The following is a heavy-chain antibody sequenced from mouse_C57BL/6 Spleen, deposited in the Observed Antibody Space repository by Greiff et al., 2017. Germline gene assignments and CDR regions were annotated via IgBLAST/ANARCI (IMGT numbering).Heavy chain of an antibody. CDR2: IDPENGDT. CDR3: TTGRRDYARDY. V-gene: IGHV14-4*01. Sequence: EVQLQQSGAELVRPGASVKLSCTASGFNIKDDYMHWVKQRPEQGLEWIGWIDPENGDTEYASKFQGKATITADTSSNTAYLQLSSLTSEDTAVYYCTTGRRDYARDYWGQGTSVTVSS. J-gene: IGHJ4*01. CDR1: GFNIKDDY.